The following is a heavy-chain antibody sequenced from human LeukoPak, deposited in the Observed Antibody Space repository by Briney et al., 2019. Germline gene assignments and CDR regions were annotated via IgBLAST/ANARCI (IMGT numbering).Heavy chain of an antibody. CDR1: GGTFSSYA. Sequence: GSSVKVSCKASGGTFSSYAISWVRQAPGQGLEWMGRIIPILGIANYAQKFQGRVTNTADKSTSTAYMELSSLRSEDTAVYYCARGVTLYYYYMDVWGKGTTVTVSS. CDR2: IIPILGIA. V-gene: IGHV1-69*04. D-gene: IGHD5/OR15-5a*01. J-gene: IGHJ6*03. CDR3: ARGVTLYYYYMDV.